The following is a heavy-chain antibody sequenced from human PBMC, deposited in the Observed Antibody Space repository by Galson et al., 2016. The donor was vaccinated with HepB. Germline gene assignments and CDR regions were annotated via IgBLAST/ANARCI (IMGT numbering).Heavy chain of an antibody. CDR1: GFTFNSFA. CDR3: TRGRESSDDFWSAILDWYYDL. J-gene: IGHJ2*01. CDR2: ISHDGYKK. V-gene: IGHV3-30*09. Sequence: SLRLSCAASGFTFNSFAMHWVRQAPGKGPEWVALISHDGYKKYFADSVKGRCVISRDNSKNTLTLQMDSRTTADTAVYYCTRGRESSDDFWSAILDWYYDLWGRGTLVTVSS. D-gene: IGHD3-3*01.